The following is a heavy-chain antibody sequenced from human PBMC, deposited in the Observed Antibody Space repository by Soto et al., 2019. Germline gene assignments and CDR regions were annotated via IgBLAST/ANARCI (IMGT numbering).Heavy chain of an antibody. V-gene: IGHV5-51*01. Sequence: RGESLKISCKGSGYSFTSYWIGWVRQMPGKGLEWMGIIYPGDSDTRYSPSFQGQVTISADKSISTAYLQWSSLKASDTAMYYCARHVYDYVWGSYRYRNWFDPWGQGTLVTVSS. CDR1: GYSFTSYW. D-gene: IGHD3-16*02. J-gene: IGHJ5*02. CDR2: IYPGDSDT. CDR3: ARHVYDYVWGSYRYRNWFDP.